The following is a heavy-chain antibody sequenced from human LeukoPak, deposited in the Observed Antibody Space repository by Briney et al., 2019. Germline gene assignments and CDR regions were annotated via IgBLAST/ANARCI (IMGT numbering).Heavy chain of an antibody. CDR2: INHSGST. V-gene: IGHV4-34*01. CDR3: AGGVIGMSYYYYYMDV. D-gene: IGHD3-16*02. CDR1: GGSFSGYY. Sequence: SETLSLTCAVYGGSFSGYYWSWIRQPPGKGLEWIGEINHSGSTNYNPSLTSRVTISVDTSKNQFSLKLSSVTAADTAVYYCAGGVIGMSYYYYYMDVWGKGTTVTISS. J-gene: IGHJ6*03.